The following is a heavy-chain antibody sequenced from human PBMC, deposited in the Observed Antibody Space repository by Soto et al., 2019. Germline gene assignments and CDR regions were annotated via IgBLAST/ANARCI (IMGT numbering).Heavy chain of an antibody. Sequence: QVQLRESGPGLVKPSGTLSLTCVVSGASISSTYWWSWFRQPPGKGLEWIGEIYHTGSTKYNPSLKSRVTISIDKSNNEFSLKLNSVTAADTAVYYCATLPPRIEVVVTPIPTWGQGILVTVSS. CDR1: GASISSTYW. CDR3: ATLPPRIEVVVTPIPT. J-gene: IGHJ5*02. CDR2: IYHTGST. V-gene: IGHV4-4*02. D-gene: IGHD2-21*02.